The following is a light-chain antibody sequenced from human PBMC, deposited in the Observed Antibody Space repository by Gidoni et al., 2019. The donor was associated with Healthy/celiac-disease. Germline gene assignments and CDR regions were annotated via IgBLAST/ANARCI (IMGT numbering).Light chain of an antibody. J-gene: IGKJ1*01. V-gene: IGKV2-28*01. CDR3: MQALQTPWT. CDR1: QSLLYSNGFNY. CDR2: LGS. Sequence: DIVMAQSPLSLPVTPGEPASIPCRSSQSLLYSNGFNYLDWYLQKPGQSPQLLIYLGSNRASGVPDRFSGSGSGTDFTLKISRVEAEDVGVYYCMQALQTPWTFGQGTKVEIK.